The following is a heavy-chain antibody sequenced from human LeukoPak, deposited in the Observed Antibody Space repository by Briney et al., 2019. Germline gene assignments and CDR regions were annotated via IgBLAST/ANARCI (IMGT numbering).Heavy chain of an antibody. Sequence: ASVKVSCKASGYTFTGYYMHWVRQAPGQGLEWMGWINPNSGGTNYAQKFQGRVTMTRDTSISTAYIELSRLRSDDTAVYYCARGKPTYYYDSSGYYRGIPFDYWGQGTLVTVSS. CDR3: ARGKPTYYYDSSGYYRGIPFDY. J-gene: IGHJ4*02. CDR1: GYTFTGYY. V-gene: IGHV1-2*02. D-gene: IGHD3-22*01. CDR2: INPNSGGT.